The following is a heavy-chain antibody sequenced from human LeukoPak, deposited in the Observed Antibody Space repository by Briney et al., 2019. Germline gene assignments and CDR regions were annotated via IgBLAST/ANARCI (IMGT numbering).Heavy chain of an antibody. CDR3: ARGLAYCGGDCYRALDY. J-gene: IGHJ4*02. Sequence: PGGSLRLSCAASGFTLSTYTMNWVRQAPGKGLEWVSYISSSASSIYYADSVRGRFTISRDNAKNSLYLQMNSLRDEDTAVYYCARGLAYCGGDCYRALDYWGQGTLVTVSS. CDR2: ISSSASSI. CDR1: GFTLSTYT. D-gene: IGHD2-21*02. V-gene: IGHV3-48*02.